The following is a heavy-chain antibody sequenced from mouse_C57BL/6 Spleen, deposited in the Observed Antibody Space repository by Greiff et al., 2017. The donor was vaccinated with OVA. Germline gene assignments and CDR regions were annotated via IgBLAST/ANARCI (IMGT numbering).Heavy chain of an antibody. CDR3: ARLTTPDY. J-gene: IGHJ2*01. V-gene: IGHV1-82*01. CDR2: IYPGDGDT. Sequence: QVQLQQSGPELVKPGALVKISCKASGYAFSSSWMNWVKQRPGKGLEWIGRIYPGDGDTNYNGKFKGKATLTADKSSSTAYMQLSSLTSEDSAVYFCARLTTPDYWGQGTTLTVSS. CDR1: GYAFSSSW. D-gene: IGHD2-13*01.